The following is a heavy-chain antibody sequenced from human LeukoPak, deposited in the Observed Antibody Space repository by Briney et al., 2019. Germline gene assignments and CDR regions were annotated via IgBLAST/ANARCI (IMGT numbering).Heavy chain of an antibody. D-gene: IGHD3-10*01. CDR3: ARDPITMVRGVTTGGYFDY. CDR2: IIPIFGTA. J-gene: IGHJ4*02. V-gene: IGHV1-69*13. CDR1: GGTFSSYA. Sequence: ASVKVSCKASGGTFSSYAISWVRQAPGQGLEWMGGIIPIFGTANYAQKFQGRVTITAVESTSTAYMELSSLRSEDTAVYYCARDPITMVRGVTTGGYFDYWGQGTLVTVSS.